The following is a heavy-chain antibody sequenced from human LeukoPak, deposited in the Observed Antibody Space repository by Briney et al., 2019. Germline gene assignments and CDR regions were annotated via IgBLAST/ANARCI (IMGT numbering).Heavy chain of an antibody. J-gene: IGHJ6*02. Sequence: PSETLSLTCAVFGGSFSGYYWSWIRQSPEKGLEWIGEMSHTGATNYNPSLKSRVAVSVDTSKKQFSLNLRSVTAADTAVYYCARGLHYNILTGGMDVWGQGTTVIVSS. CDR2: MSHTGAT. CDR1: GGSFSGYY. D-gene: IGHD3-9*01. CDR3: ARGLHYNILTGGMDV. V-gene: IGHV4-34*01.